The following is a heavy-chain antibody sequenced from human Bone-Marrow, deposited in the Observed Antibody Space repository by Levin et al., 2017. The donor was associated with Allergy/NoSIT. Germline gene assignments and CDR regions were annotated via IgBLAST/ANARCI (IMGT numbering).Heavy chain of an antibody. J-gene: IGHJ6*02. CDR3: TRGVMVKLGGVIASYGLDV. D-gene: IGHD3-16*02. Sequence: GESLKISCRVSGYTFSEVSVHWVRQAPGKGLEWMGGFDPEQGITVYAQKFQGRVTMTEDTSAETAYVELSGLRSEDTATYYCTRGVMVKLGGVIASYGLDVWGQGTAVVVS. V-gene: IGHV1-24*01. CDR2: FDPEQGIT. CDR1: GYTFSEVS.